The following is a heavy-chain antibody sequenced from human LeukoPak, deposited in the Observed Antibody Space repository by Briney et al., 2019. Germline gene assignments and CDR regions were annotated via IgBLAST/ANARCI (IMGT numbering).Heavy chain of an antibody. J-gene: IGHJ5*02. CDR1: GFTFSSYW. Sequence: GGSLRLSCAASGFTFSSYWTHWVRQAPGKGQVWVSRIKSDGSSTSYADSVKGRFTISRDNAKNTLYLQMNSLRAEDTAVYYCARVRYCSSTSCYNWFDPWGQGTLVTVSS. CDR2: IKSDGSST. CDR3: ARVRYCSSTSCYNWFDP. V-gene: IGHV3-74*01. D-gene: IGHD2-2*01.